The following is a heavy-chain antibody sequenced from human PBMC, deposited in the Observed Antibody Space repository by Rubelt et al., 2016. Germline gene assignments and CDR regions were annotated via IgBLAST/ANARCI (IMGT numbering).Heavy chain of an antibody. CDR3: AGDYYYGSGPYYYYAMDV. CDR2: FSYSDGSV. Sequence: QVQLQESGPGLVKPSETLSLTCGVFGDSITNYYWSWIRQPPGKGLEWIGHFSYSDGSVNYNPSLKSRVTISVDTSKNQFSLGLSSVTAADTGVYYCAGDYYYGSGPYYYYAMDVWGQGTTVTVSS. D-gene: IGHD3-10*01. J-gene: IGHJ6*02. V-gene: IGHV4-59*01. CDR1: GDSITNYY.